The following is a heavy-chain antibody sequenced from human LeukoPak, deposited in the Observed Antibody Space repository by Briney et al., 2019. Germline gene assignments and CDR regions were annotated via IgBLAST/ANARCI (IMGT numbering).Heavy chain of an antibody. V-gene: IGHV1-18*01. CDR3: ARVIAVAGNVGDY. CDR2: ISAYNGNT. J-gene: IGHJ4*02. Sequence: ASVKVSCKASGYTFTSYAMNWVRQAPGQGLEWMGWISAYNGNTNYAQKLQGRVTMTTDTSTSTAYMELRSLRSDDTAVYYCARVIAVAGNVGDYWGQGTLVTVSS. D-gene: IGHD6-19*01. CDR1: GYTFTSYA.